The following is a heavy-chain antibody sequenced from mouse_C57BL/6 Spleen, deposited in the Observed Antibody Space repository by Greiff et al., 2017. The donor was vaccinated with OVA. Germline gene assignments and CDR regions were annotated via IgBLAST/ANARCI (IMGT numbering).Heavy chain of an antibody. CDR1: GFTFSDYG. D-gene: IGHD1-1*01. Sequence: EVKLVESGGGLVKPGGSLKLSCAASGFTFSDYGMHWVRQAPEKGLEWVAYISSGSSTIYYADTVKGRFTISRDNAKNTLFLQMTSLRSEDTAMYYCARLITAGSYYFDYWGQGTTLTVSS. J-gene: IGHJ2*01. CDR2: ISSGSSTI. CDR3: ARLITAGSYYFDY. V-gene: IGHV5-17*01.